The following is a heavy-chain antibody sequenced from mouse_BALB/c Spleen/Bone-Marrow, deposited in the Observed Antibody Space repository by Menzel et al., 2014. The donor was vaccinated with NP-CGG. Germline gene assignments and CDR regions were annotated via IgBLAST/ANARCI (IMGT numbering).Heavy chain of an antibody. Sequence: QVQLKESGAELVKPGASVKLSCKASGYTFTSYYMYWVKQRPGQGLEWIGEINPSNGGTNLNEKFKNKATLTVDKSSSTAYMQLSSLIFEDSAVYYCTRSNGNWFAYWGQGTLVTVSA. CDR1: GYTFTSYY. CDR3: TRSNGNWFAY. V-gene: IGHV1S81*02. J-gene: IGHJ3*01. CDR2: INPSNGGT. D-gene: IGHD2-1*01.